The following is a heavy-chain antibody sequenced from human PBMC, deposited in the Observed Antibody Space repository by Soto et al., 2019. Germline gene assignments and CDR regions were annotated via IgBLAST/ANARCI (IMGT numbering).Heavy chain of an antibody. CDR1: GFTYSTYT. V-gene: IGHV3-30*18. Sequence: PGGSLRFSCAASGFTYSTYTMHWVRQAPGKGLEWVAVISYDGNNEHYADSVKGRFTISRDNSKNTLFLQMSSLGAEDTAVYYCAKDTYYHDTTGYYVFDYWGQGTLVTVS. D-gene: IGHD3-22*01. J-gene: IGHJ4*02. CDR2: ISYDGNNE. CDR3: AKDTYYHDTTGYYVFDY.